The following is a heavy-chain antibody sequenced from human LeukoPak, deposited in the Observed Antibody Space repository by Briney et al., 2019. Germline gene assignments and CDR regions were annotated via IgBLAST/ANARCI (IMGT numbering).Heavy chain of an antibody. Sequence: GGSLRLSCAGSGFTFSHDYIDWVRQAPGKGLEWVARIRNKADSYSIEYAASVKGTFTISRDDSKNSVYLQMNSLKSEDTADYYCVRVMLGSSKFFDLWGRGTLVTVSS. V-gene: IGHV3-72*01. D-gene: IGHD1-26*01. CDR1: GFTFSHDY. CDR3: VRVMLGSSKFFDL. J-gene: IGHJ2*01. CDR2: IRNKADSYSI.